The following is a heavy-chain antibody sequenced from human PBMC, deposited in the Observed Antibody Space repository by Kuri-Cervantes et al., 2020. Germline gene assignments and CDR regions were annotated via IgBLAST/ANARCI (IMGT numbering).Heavy chain of an antibody. CDR2: INPSGGST. CDR1: GYTFTSYY. D-gene: IGHD3-3*01. Sequence: ASVKVSCKASGYTFTSYYMHWVRQAPGQGLEWMGIINPSGGSTSYAQKFQGRVTTTRDTSTSTVYMELSSLRSEDTAVYYCARDHGFWSGYYMVDPWGQGTLVTVSS. CDR3: ARDHGFWSGYYMVDP. V-gene: IGHV1-46*01. J-gene: IGHJ5*02.